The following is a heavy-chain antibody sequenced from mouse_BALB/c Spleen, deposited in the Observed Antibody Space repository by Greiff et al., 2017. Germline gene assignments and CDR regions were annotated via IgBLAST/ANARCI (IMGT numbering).Heavy chain of an antibody. Sequence: QVQLKESGPGLVAPSQSLSITCTVSGFSLSSYSVHWVRQPPGKGLEWLGMIWGGGSTDYNSALKSRLSISKDNSKSQVFLKMNRLQTDDTAMYYCARDGGDYDEGFAYWGQGTLVTVSA. V-gene: IGHV2-6-4*01. CDR1: GFSLSSYS. J-gene: IGHJ3*01. CDR2: IWGGGST. CDR3: ARDGGDYDEGFAY. D-gene: IGHD2-4*01.